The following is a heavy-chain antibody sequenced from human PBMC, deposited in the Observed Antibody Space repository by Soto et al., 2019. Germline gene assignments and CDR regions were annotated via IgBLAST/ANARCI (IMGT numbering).Heavy chain of an antibody. CDR3: ARSYYYDSSGYSPLDN. CDR2: IYHSGST. Sequence: SETLSLTCAVSGGSISSGGYSWSWIRQPPGKGLEWIGYIYHSGSTYYNPSLKSRVTISVDRSKNQFSLKLSSVTVADTAVYYCARSYYYDSSGYSPLDNWGQGTLVTVSS. D-gene: IGHD3-22*01. CDR1: GGSISSGGYS. V-gene: IGHV4-30-2*01. J-gene: IGHJ4*02.